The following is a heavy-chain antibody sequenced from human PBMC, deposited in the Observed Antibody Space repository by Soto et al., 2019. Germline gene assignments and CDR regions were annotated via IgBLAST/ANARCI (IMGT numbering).Heavy chain of an antibody. CDR3: ARRGFYDSSGFPDS. Sequence: SETLSLTCVASGGSISTSNWWSWVRQPPGKGLEWIGEIFHSGTTNYNPSLKSRVTISVDKSKNQFSLNLSSVTAADTAVYYCARRGFYDSSGFPDSWGQGAQVTVSS. J-gene: IGHJ4*02. CDR1: GGSISTSNW. CDR2: IFHSGTT. V-gene: IGHV4-4*02. D-gene: IGHD3-22*01.